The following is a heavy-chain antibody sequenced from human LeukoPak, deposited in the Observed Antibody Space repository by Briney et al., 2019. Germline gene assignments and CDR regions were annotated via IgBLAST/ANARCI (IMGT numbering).Heavy chain of an antibody. J-gene: IGHJ4*02. CDR1: GGSFSGYY. Sequence: SETLSLTCAVYGGSFSGYYWSWIRQPPGKGLEWIGEINHSGSTNYNPSFKSRVTISVDTSKNQFSLKLSSVTAADTAVYYCSSGSYYFYYWGQGTLVTVSS. CDR3: SSGSYYFYY. D-gene: IGHD1-26*01. CDR2: INHSGST. V-gene: IGHV4-34*01.